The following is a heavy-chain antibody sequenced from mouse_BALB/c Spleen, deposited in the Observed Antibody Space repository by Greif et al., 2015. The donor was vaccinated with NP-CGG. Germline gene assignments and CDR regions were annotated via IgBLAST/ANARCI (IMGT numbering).Heavy chain of an antibody. V-gene: IGHV1-80*01. Sequence: VQLQQSGAELVRPGSSVKISCKASGYAFSSYWMNWVKQRPGQGLEWIGQIYPGDGDTNYNGKFKGKATLTADKSSSTAYMQLSSLTSEDSAVYFCARGEYGNYAMDYWGQGTSVTVSS. J-gene: IGHJ4*01. CDR2: IYPGDGDT. CDR3: ARGEYGNYAMDY. D-gene: IGHD2-10*02. CDR1: GYAFSSYW.